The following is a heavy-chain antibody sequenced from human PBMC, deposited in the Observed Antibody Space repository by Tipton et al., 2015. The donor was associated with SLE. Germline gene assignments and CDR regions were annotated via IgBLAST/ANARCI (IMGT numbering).Heavy chain of an antibody. D-gene: IGHD4/OR15-4a*01. CDR3: AGALTMVPRDAFDI. Sequence: QSGAEVKKPGASMKVSCRASGYTFTNFYMQWVRQAPGQGLEWMAVINPNSGGANYAQKFQGRVTVTRDTSISTVYMELSRLTSDDTAMYYCAGALTMVPRDAFDIWGQGTMVTVSS. J-gene: IGHJ3*02. CDR1: GYTFTNFY. V-gene: IGHV1-2*02. CDR2: INPNSGGA.